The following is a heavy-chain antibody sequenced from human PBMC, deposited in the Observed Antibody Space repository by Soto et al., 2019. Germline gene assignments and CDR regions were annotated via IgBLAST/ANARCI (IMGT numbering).Heavy chain of an antibody. CDR1: GFTFSSYW. V-gene: IGHV3-7*01. CDR2: IKQDGSEK. Sequence: PGGSLRLSCAASGFTFSSYWMSWVRQAPGKGLEWVANIKQDGSEKYYVDSVKGRFTISRDNAKNSLYLQMNSLRAEDTAVYYCARMEYQNLYYYYYMDVWGKGTTVTVSS. D-gene: IGHD2-2*01. J-gene: IGHJ6*03. CDR3: ARMEYQNLYYYYYMDV.